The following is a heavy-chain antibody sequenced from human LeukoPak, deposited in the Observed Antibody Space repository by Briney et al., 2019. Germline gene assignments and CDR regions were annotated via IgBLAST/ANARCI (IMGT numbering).Heavy chain of an antibody. V-gene: IGHV3-66*01. CDR1: GFTVSRNY. J-gene: IGHJ4*02. CDR3: AGGPWDFDY. Sequence: GGSLRLSCAASGFTVSRNYWSWVRQAAGKGLEWVSVLYSGGNTYYADSVKGRFSVSRDNSMNTLFLQMTSLRAEDTAVYYCAGGPWDFDYWGQGTQVTVSS. CDR2: LYSGGNT. D-gene: IGHD1-26*01.